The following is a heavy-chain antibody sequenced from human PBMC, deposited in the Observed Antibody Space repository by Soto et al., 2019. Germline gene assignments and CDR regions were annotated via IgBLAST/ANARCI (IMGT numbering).Heavy chain of an antibody. Sequence: SVKVSCKASGGTFSSYAISWVRQAPGQGLEWMGGIIPIFGTANYAQKFQGRVTITADKSTSTAYMELRSLRSDDTAVYYCARDPPVHTYYYVSRRDNLDYWGQGTLVTVSS. D-gene: IGHD3-10*01. V-gene: IGHV1-69*06. J-gene: IGHJ4*02. CDR2: IIPIFGTA. CDR1: GGTFSSYA. CDR3: ARDPPVHTYYYVSRRDNLDY.